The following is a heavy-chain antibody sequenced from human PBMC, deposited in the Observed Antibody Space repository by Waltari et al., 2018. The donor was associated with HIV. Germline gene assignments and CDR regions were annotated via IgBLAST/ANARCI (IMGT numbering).Heavy chain of an antibody. D-gene: IGHD6-13*01. Sequence: EVQHVQSGGGLIQSGGSLSLSCAASALTVSRPYMRWLRHAPGKGLEWVSVIYSGGNTYYADSVKGRFTISRDNSKNTLYLQLNSLRAEDSAVYYCARDLGSSSWYNYYYGMDVWGQGTTVTVSS. J-gene: IGHJ6*02. V-gene: IGHV3-53*01. CDR1: ALTVSRPY. CDR2: IYSGGNT. CDR3: ARDLGSSSWYNYYYGMDV.